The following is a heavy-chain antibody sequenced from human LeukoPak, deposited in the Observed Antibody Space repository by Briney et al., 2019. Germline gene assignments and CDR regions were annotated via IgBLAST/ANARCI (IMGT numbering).Heavy chain of an antibody. Sequence: GGSLRLSCAASGFTFSSYGMHWVRQAPGKGLEWVAFIRYDGSNKYYADSVKGRFTISRDNSKNTLYLQMNSLRAEDTAVYYCAKTVAGTPVYYFDYWGQGTLVTVSS. CDR2: IRYDGSNK. CDR3: AKTVAGTPVYYFDY. J-gene: IGHJ4*02. CDR1: GFTFSSYG. V-gene: IGHV3-30*02. D-gene: IGHD6-19*01.